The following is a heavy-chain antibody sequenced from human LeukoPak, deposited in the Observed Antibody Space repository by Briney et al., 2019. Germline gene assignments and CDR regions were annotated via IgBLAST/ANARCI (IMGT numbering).Heavy chain of an antibody. V-gene: IGHV3-23*01. CDR2: IGTGGGT. J-gene: IGHJ4*02. CDR1: EFTFSSYA. CDR3: ARVRSGGYYHFDY. Sequence: GGSLRLSCAASEFTFSSYAMSWVRQAPGRGLEWVSAIGTGGGTYYADSVKGRFTISRENFKSTLFLQMSSLRGEDTAVYFCARVRSGGYYHFDYWGQGTLVTVSS. D-gene: IGHD3-22*01.